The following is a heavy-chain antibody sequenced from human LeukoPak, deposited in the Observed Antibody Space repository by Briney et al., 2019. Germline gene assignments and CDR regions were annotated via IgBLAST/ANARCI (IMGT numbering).Heavy chain of an antibody. CDR3: TTGPMIVVVNIYYYYMDV. Sequence: GGSLRLSCAASGFTFSNAWMSWVRQAPGKGLEWVGRIKSKTDGGTTDYAAPVKGRFTISRDDSKNTLYLQMNSLKTEDTAVYYCTTGPMIVVVNIYYYYMDVWGKGTTVTVSS. CDR1: GFTFSNAW. V-gene: IGHV3-15*01. D-gene: IGHD3-22*01. J-gene: IGHJ6*03. CDR2: IKSKTDGGTT.